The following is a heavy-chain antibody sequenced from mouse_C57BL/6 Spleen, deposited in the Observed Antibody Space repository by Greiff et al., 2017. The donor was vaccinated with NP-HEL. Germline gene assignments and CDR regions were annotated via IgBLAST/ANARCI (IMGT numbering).Heavy chain of an antibody. D-gene: IGHD1-1*01. CDR2: ISDGGSYT. CDR3: AREGTTVTGGYFDV. J-gene: IGHJ1*03. Sequence: DVMLVESGGGLVKPGGSLKLSCAASGFTFSSYAMSWVRQTPEKRLEWVATISDGGSYTYYPDNVKGRFTISRDNAKNNLYLQMSHLKSEDTAMYYCAREGTTVTGGYFDVRGTGTTVTVSS. V-gene: IGHV5-4*01. CDR1: GFTFSSYA.